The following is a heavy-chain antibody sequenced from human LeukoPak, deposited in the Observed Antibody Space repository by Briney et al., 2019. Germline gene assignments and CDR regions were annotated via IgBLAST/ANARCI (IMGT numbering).Heavy chain of an antibody. Sequence: ASVKVSCKASGYIFTDYYMHWVRQAPGQELGWMGRINPNSGGTNYAQKFQGRVTMTRDTSISTAYMELSGLRSEDTAVYYCARVIVRGVIIPGYWGQGTLVTVSS. J-gene: IGHJ4*02. D-gene: IGHD3-10*01. CDR1: GYIFTDYY. CDR2: INPNSGGT. CDR3: ARVIVRGVIIPGY. V-gene: IGHV1/OR15-1*04.